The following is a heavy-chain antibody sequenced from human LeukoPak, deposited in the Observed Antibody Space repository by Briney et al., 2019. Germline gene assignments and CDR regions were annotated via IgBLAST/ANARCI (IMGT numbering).Heavy chain of an antibody. V-gene: IGHV1-18*01. Sequence: ASVKVSCKASGYTFTSYGISWVRQAPGQGLEWMGWISAYNGNTNYAQKMQGRVTMTTDTSTSTAYMELRRLRSDDTAVYYCAKVWVYNNSSRVFDYWGQGTLVTVSS. CDR3: AKVWVYNNSSRVFDY. D-gene: IGHD2-8*01. J-gene: IGHJ4*02. CDR1: GYTFTSYG. CDR2: ISAYNGNT.